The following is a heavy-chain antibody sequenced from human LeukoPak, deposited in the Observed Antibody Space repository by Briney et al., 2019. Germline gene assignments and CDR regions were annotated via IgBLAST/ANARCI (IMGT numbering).Heavy chain of an antibody. Sequence: KPSETLSLTCTVSGGSISSYYWSWIRQPPGKGLEWIGEINHSGSTNYNPSLKSRVTISVDTSKNQFSLKLSSVTAADTAVYYCARGLSSGWFFDYWGQGTLVTVSS. CDR3: ARGLSSGWFFDY. D-gene: IGHD6-19*01. J-gene: IGHJ4*02. V-gene: IGHV4-34*01. CDR2: INHSGST. CDR1: GGSISSYY.